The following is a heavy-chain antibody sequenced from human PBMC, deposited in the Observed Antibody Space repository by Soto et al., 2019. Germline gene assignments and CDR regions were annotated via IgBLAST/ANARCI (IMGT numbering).Heavy chain of an antibody. CDR1: GGSISSGGYY. Sequence: QVQLQESGPGLVKPSQTLSLTCTVSGGSISSGGYYWSCIRQHPGKGLEWIGYIYYSGSTYYNPSLKSRVTISVDTSKNQFSLKLSSVTAADTAVYYCARVYGDLLQALGYMDVWGKGTTVTVSS. CDR2: IYYSGST. D-gene: IGHD4-17*01. J-gene: IGHJ6*03. CDR3: ARVYGDLLQALGYMDV. V-gene: IGHV4-31*03.